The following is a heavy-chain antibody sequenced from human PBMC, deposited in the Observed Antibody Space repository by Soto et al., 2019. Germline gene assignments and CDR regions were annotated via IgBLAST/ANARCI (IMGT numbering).Heavy chain of an antibody. CDR2: ISSSSSYI. V-gene: IGHV3-21*01. Sequence: GGSLRLSCAASGFTFSSYSMNWVRQAPGKGLEWVSSISSSSSYIYYADSVKGRFTISRDNAKNSLYLQMNSLRAEDTAVYYCARDIRGTRLLWFGDPNRQFDYRGQGTLVTVSS. D-gene: IGHD3-10*01. CDR3: ARDIRGTRLLWFGDPNRQFDY. J-gene: IGHJ4*02. CDR1: GFTFSSYS.